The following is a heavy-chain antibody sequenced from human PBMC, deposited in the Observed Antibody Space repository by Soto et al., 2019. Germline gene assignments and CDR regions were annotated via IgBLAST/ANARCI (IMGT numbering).Heavy chain of an antibody. D-gene: IGHD6-6*01. CDR1: GYTFTSYD. CDR3: ARGVFGYSSSSAGGWLDP. Sequence: ASVKGSCKASGYTFTSYDINWVRQATGQGLEWMGWMNPNSGNTGYAQKFQGRVTMTRNTSISTAYMELSSLRSEDTAVYYCARGVFGYSSSSAGGWLDPWGQGTLVTVSS. V-gene: IGHV1-8*01. J-gene: IGHJ5*02. CDR2: MNPNSGNT.